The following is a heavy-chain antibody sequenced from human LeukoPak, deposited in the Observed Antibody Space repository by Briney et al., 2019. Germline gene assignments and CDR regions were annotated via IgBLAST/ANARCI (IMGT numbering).Heavy chain of an antibody. CDR3: ARAMWGXCSSTXXSXDX. CDR1: GFTFSSYS. D-gene: IGHD2-2*01. J-gene: IGHJ4*02. Sequence: GGSLRLSCAASGFTFSSYSMNWVRQAPGKGLEGVSYISSSSSTIYYADSVKGRFTISRDNAKNSLYLQMNSLRAEDTAVYYCARAMWGXCSSTXXSXDXWGXGTLVTVSS. CDR2: ISSSSSTI. V-gene: IGHV3-48*01.